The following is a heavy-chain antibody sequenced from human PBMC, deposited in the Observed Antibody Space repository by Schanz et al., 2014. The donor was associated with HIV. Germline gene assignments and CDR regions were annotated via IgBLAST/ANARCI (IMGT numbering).Heavy chain of an antibody. D-gene: IGHD3-16*01. V-gene: IGHV3-33*01. CDR1: GFIFSSYG. J-gene: IGHJ6*02. Sequence: QVQLVESGGGVVQPGRSLRLSCAASGFIFSSYGMYWVRQAPGKGLEWEAVIRYDGSNKYYVDSVKGRFTISRDNSKNTLYLQMNSLRAEDTAVYYCARVANWDYYGMDVWGRGTTVIVSS. CDR3: ARVANWDYYGMDV. CDR2: IRYDGSNK.